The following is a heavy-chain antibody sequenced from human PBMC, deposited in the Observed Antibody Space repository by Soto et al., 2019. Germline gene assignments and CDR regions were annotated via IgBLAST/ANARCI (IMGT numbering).Heavy chain of an antibody. V-gene: IGHV3-7*04. J-gene: IGHJ4*02. D-gene: IGHD3-22*01. CDR2: IKHDGSER. CDR3: TRDYDRTPGIY. Sequence: EVQLVESGGGLVQPGGSLRLSCAASGFTFSGYWMSWVRQAPGKGLEWVANIKHDGSERYYVDSVEGRFTISKDNAKNSLYLQLNSLRAEDTAVYYCTRDYDRTPGIYWRQGTLVTVSS. CDR1: GFTFSGYW.